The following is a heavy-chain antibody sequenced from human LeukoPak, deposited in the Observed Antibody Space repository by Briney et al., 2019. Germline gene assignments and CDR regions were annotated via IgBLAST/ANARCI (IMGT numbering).Heavy chain of an antibody. J-gene: IGHJ4*02. CDR3: ATSVTGYSSPFYY. V-gene: IGHV3-30*02. D-gene: IGHD6-13*01. CDR2: IRYDGSEK. Sequence: GGSLRLSCAASGFTFNSYDMQWVRQSPGKGLGWVTFIRYDGSEKYYVDSVEGRFTISRDNSKNTLYLQMNSLRAEDTAVYYCATSVTGYSSPFYYWGQGTLVTVSP. CDR1: GFTFNSYD.